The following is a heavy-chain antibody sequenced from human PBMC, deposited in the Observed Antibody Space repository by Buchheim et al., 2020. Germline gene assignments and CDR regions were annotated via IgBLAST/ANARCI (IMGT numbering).Heavy chain of an antibody. CDR1: GFTFSSYG. Sequence: QVQLVESGGGVVQPGRSLRLSCAASGFTFSSYGMHWVRQAPGKGLEWVAVISYDGSNKYYADSVKGRFTISRDNSKNTLYLQMNSLRAEDTAVYYCAKDSRFDYWGQGTL. CDR3: AKDSRFDY. J-gene: IGHJ4*02. CDR2: ISYDGSNK. V-gene: IGHV3-30*18.